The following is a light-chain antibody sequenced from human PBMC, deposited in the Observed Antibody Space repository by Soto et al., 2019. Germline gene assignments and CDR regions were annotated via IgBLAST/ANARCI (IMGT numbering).Light chain of an antibody. CDR1: QNINNY. CDR3: QQSHSSPLT. V-gene: IGKV1-39*01. Sequence: DIQMPQSPSSLSASVGDRVTITCRASQNINNYLNWYQQKPGKAPKLLIYAASSLQSGVPSRFSGSGSGTDFTLTIDSLQREDISTYYCQQSHSSPLTFGGGTRVEIK. CDR2: AAS. J-gene: IGKJ4*01.